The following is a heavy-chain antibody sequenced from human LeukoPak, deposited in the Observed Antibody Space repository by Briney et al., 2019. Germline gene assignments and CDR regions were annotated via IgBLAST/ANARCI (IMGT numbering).Heavy chain of an antibody. CDR1: GYTFTSYY. CDR2: INPSGGST. D-gene: IGHD2-2*01. V-gene: IGHV1-46*01. Sequence: ASVKVSCKASGYTFTSYYMRWVRQPPGQGLEWMGRINPSGGSTSYAQKFQGRVTMTRDTSTSTVYMELSSLRSEDTAVYYCARDFGIVVVPAAMPAGDWGQGTLVTVSS. J-gene: IGHJ4*02. CDR3: ARDFGIVVVPAAMPAGD.